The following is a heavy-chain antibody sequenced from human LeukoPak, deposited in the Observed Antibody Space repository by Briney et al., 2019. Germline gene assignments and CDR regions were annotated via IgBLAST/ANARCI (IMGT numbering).Heavy chain of an antibody. V-gene: IGHV4-59*01. CDR1: GFTFSSYS. CDR3: ARGRVSSSTWYSTYYYYFYMDV. J-gene: IGHJ6*03. D-gene: IGHD1-1*01. Sequence: PGGSLRLSCAASGFTFSSYSMNWVRQAPGKGLEWIGYVDHTGSTNFNPSLNGRVSISRDTTNNLFSLRLRSVTAADTAVYFCARGRVSSSTWYSTYYYYFYMDVWGKGTTITVS. CDR2: VDHTGST.